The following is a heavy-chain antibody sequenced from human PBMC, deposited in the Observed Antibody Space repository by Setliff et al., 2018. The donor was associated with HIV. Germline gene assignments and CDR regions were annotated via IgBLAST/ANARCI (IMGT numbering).Heavy chain of an antibody. V-gene: IGHV5-51*01. J-gene: IGHJ4*02. CDR2: IWPDDSDT. Sequence: GESLKISCKGSGYSFTNFWVGWVRQMPGNGLEWMGLIWPDDSDTMYSPSFQGQVTMSADNSENTVYLQMDSLTADDTGVYYCATSPSHGESGYIWGSDYFDFWGQGALVTVS. D-gene: IGHD5-12*01. CDR3: ATSPSHGESGYIWGSDYFDF. CDR1: GYSFTNFW.